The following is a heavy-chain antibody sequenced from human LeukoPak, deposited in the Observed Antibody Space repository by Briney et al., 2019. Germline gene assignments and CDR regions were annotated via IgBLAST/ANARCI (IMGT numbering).Heavy chain of an antibody. V-gene: IGHV3-30*03. CDR1: GFTFSSYG. CDR3: ARGQGLKGAFDI. Sequence: PGRSLRLSCAASGFTFSSYGMHWVRQAPGKGLEWVAVISYDGSNKYYADSVKGRFTISRDNSKDTLYLQMNSLRAEDTAVYYCARGQGLKGAFDIWGQGTVDTVSS. CDR2: ISYDGSNK. J-gene: IGHJ3*02.